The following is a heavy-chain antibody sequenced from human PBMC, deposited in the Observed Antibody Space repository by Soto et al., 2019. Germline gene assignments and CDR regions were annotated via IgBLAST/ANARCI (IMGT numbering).Heavy chain of an antibody. D-gene: IGHD3-22*01. CDR3: ARDSRSGYYLDD. CDR2: IYHSGGT. CDR1: GDSISSGGYS. J-gene: IGHJ4*02. V-gene: IGHV4-30-2*01. Sequence: QLQLQESGSGLVKPSQTLSLTCAVSGDSISSGGYSWNWIRQPPGKGLEWIGYIYHSGGTDYNPSLKSRVTITVDSSNNQCSRKLSSVTAADTDVYYCARDSRSGYYLDDWGQGTLVTVSS.